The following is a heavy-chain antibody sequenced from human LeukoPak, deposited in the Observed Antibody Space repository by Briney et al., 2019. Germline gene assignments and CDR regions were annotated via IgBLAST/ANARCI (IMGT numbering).Heavy chain of an antibody. CDR1: GGSFSGYY. V-gene: IGHV4-34*01. Sequence: SETLSLTCAVYGGSFSGYYWSWIRQPPGKGLEWIGEINHSGSTNYNPSLKSRVTISVDTSKNQFSLKLSSVTAADTAVYYCARGNLQVPIWGQGTMVTVSS. CDR3: ARGNLQVPI. J-gene: IGHJ3*02. CDR2: INHSGST.